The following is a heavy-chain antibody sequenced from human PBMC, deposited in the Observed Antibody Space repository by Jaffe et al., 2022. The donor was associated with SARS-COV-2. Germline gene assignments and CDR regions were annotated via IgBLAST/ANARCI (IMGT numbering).Heavy chain of an antibody. D-gene: IGHD3-3*01. Sequence: QVQLVQSGAEVKKPGASVKVSCKASGYTFTSYAMHWVRQAPGQRLEWMGWINAGNGNTKYSQKFQGRVTITRDTSASTAYMELSSLRSEDTAVYYCARDQGGESDFWRGPYYYYGMDVWGQGTTVTVSS. J-gene: IGHJ6*02. CDR2: INAGNGNT. CDR3: ARDQGGESDFWRGPYYYYGMDV. V-gene: IGHV1-3*01. CDR1: GYTFTSYA.